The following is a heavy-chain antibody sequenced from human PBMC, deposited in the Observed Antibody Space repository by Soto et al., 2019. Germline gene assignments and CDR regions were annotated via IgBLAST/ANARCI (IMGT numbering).Heavy chain of an antibody. CDR1: GFTLSSIG. Sequence: QVQLVESGGGVVQPGGSLRLSCAASGFTLSSIGMHWVRQAPGKGLEWVSMISHDGSENHYGDPVKGRFTISRDSSKNTRYLQMNSLRAEDTAMYYCAKDWGSGGWINWFDSWGQGTLVTVSS. CDR2: ISHDGSEN. J-gene: IGHJ5*01. D-gene: IGHD6-19*01. V-gene: IGHV3-30*18. CDR3: AKDWGSGGWINWFDS.